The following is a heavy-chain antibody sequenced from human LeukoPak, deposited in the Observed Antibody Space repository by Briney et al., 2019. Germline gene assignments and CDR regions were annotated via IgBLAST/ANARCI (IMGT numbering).Heavy chain of an antibody. V-gene: IGHV3-74*01. CDR2: IHSDGGTT. CDR3: ARDIYSIAE. J-gene: IGHJ4*02. CDR1: GFTFSDYW. Sequence: GGSLRLSCAASGFTFSDYWIHWVRQAPGKGLVWVSLIHSDGGTTNYADSVKGRFTMSRDNAKNMVYLQMNSLRVEDTAVYYCARDIYSIAEWGQGTLITVSS. D-gene: IGHD3-3*02.